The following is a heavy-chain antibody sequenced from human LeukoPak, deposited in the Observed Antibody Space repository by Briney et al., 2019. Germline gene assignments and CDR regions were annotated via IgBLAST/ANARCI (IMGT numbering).Heavy chain of an antibody. Sequence: SVKVSCKASGFTFTSSAVQWVRQARGQRLEWIGWIVVGSGNTNYAQKFQERVTITRDMSTSTAYMELSSLRSEDTAVYYCAAESSRYYGSGSYYRYYYYGMDIWGKGTTVTVSS. D-gene: IGHD3-10*01. CDR2: IVVGSGNT. CDR1: GFTFTSSA. CDR3: AAESSRYYGSGSYYRYYYYGMDI. J-gene: IGHJ6*04. V-gene: IGHV1-58*01.